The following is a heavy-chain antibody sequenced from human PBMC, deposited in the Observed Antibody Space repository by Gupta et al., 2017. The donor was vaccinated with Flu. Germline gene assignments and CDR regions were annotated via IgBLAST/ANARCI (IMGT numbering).Heavy chain of an antibody. Sequence: QVQLVQSGAEMKKPGASVEVPCEASGYTFPGYYLHWVRLGTGRGLEWLGWINPNNGDTEYAQRCQGRVSMTRNTSISAAYMELTRLTSDDTAVYYCARDVIGPGWLDPWGQGTLVTVSS. V-gene: IGHV1-2*02. J-gene: IGHJ5*02. D-gene: IGHD3-22*01. CDR1: GYTFPGYY. CDR2: INPNNGDT. CDR3: ARDVIGPGWLDP.